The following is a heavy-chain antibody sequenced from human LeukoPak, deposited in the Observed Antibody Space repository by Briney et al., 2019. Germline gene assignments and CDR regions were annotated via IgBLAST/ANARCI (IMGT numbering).Heavy chain of an antibody. Sequence: SGPTLVNPTQTLTLTCTFSGFSLSTSGMCVSWIRQPPGKALEWLARIDWDDDKYYSTFLKTRLTISNDTAKNQVVLTMTNMDPVDTATYYCARSLPPGYYDSSGSDAFDIWGQGTMVTVSS. CDR3: ARSLPPGYYDSSGSDAFDI. CDR2: IDWDDDK. V-gene: IGHV2-70*11. J-gene: IGHJ3*02. CDR1: GFSLSTSGMC. D-gene: IGHD3-22*01.